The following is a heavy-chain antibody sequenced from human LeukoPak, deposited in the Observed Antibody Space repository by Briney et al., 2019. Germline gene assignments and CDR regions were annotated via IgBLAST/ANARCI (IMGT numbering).Heavy chain of an antibody. Sequence: ASVKVSCKASGGSFSNFAISWVRQAPGQGFEWLGGIFGTVTYAPNFQGRVSFTTDESTSTAYMELSDLTSEDTAVYYFVAQLVDAPPTFDYWGQGTLVTVSS. CDR1: GGSFSNFA. CDR2: IFGTV. CDR3: VAQLVDAPPTFDY. J-gene: IGHJ4*02. D-gene: IGHD1-1*01. V-gene: IGHV1-69*05.